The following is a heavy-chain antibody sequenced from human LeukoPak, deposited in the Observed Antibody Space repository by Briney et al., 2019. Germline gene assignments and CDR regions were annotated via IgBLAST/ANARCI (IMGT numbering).Heavy chain of an antibody. J-gene: IGHJ5*02. Sequence: GGSLRLSCAASGFTFSSYEMNWVRQAPGKGLEWVSYINSSGSTIYYADSVKGRFTISRDNAKNSLYLQMNSLRAEDTAVYYCARARGYYYGSGSYIWFDPWGQGTLVIVSS. CDR1: GFTFSSYE. CDR3: ARARGYYYGSGSYIWFDP. D-gene: IGHD3-10*01. CDR2: INSSGSTI. V-gene: IGHV3-48*03.